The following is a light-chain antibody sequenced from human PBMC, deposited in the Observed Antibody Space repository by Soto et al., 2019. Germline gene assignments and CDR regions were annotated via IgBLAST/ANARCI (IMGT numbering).Light chain of an antibody. V-gene: IGLV1-40*01. CDR3: QSYDSSLSGSV. CDR2: GNN. J-gene: IGLJ3*02. Sequence: QSVLTQPLSVSGAPGQRGTISCTGSSSNIGAGYDVHWYQQLPGKAPKLLIYGNNNRPSGVPDRFSGSKSGTSASLAITGLQAEDEADYYCQSYDSSLSGSVFGGGTQLTVL. CDR1: SSNIGAGYD.